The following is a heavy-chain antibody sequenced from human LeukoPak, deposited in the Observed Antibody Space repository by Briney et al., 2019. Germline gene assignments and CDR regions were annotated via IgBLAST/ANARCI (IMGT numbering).Heavy chain of an antibody. J-gene: IGHJ3*02. CDR3: ARDLHYAFDI. V-gene: IGHV3-48*01. Sequence: QSGGSLRLSCAASGFTFSTYSMNWVRQAPGKGLEWISYISSGSTTMPYADSVKGRFTISRDDAKNSLYLQMNSLRSEDTAMYYCARDLHYAFDIWGQGTMVTVSS. CDR1: GFTFSTYS. CDR2: ISSGSTTM.